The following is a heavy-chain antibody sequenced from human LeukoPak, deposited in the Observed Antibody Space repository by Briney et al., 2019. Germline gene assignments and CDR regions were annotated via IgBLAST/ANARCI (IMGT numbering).Heavy chain of an antibody. CDR2: IYYSGST. V-gene: IGHV4-59*01. CDR1: GGSISSYY. CDR3: ARTVVAEYFDY. J-gene: IGHJ4*02. D-gene: IGHD2-15*01. Sequence: PSETLSLTCTVSGGSISSYYWSWIRQPPGKGLEWIGYIYYSGSTNYNPSLKSRVTISVDTSKNQFSLKLSSVTAADTAVYYCARTVVAEYFDYWGQGTLVTVSS.